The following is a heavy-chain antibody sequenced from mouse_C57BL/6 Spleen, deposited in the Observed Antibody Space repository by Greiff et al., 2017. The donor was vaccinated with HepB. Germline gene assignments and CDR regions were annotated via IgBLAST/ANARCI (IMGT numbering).Heavy chain of an antibody. CDR1: GFTFTDYY. V-gene: IGHV7-3*01. CDR3: ARYTRARYLDY. J-gene: IGHJ2*01. CDR2: IRNKANGYTT. Sequence: EVQVVESGGGLVQPGGSLSLSCAASGFTFTDYYMSWVRQPPGKALEWLGFIRNKANGYTTEYSASVKGRFTISRDNSQSILYLQMNALRAEDSATDYCARYTRARYLDYWGQGTTLTVSS.